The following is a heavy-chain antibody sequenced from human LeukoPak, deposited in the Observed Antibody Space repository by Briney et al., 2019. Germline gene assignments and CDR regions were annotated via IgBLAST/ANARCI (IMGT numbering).Heavy chain of an antibody. Sequence: SQTLSLTCTVSGGSISSGSYYWSWIRQPAGKGLEWIGRIYTSGSTNYNPSLRSRVTISVDTSKNQFSLKLSSVTAADTAVYYCARDAPVWAIFDYWGQGTLVTVSS. CDR1: GGSISSGSYY. J-gene: IGHJ4*02. D-gene: IGHD3-16*01. CDR3: ARDAPVWAIFDY. CDR2: IYTSGST. V-gene: IGHV4-61*02.